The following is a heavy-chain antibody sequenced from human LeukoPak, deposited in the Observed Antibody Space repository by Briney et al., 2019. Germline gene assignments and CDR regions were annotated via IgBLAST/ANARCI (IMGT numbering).Heavy chain of an antibody. J-gene: IGHJ5*02. Sequence: GGSLRLSCAASGLRFSDYYVSWLRQAPEKGLQWVSYISSGGDIMHYADSVKGRFTSSRDNAKNSGYLEMNSLRAEDTAVYYCVYGGSYYVAWGQGTLVTVSS. D-gene: IGHD1-26*01. CDR2: ISSGGDIM. CDR1: GLRFSDYY. V-gene: IGHV3-11*04. CDR3: VYGGSYYVA.